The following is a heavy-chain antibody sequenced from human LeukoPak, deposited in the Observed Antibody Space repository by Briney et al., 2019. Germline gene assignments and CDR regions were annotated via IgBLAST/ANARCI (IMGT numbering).Heavy chain of an antibody. D-gene: IGHD1-1*01. V-gene: IGHV3-48*01. CDR1: GFTFSNAW. Sequence: PGGSLRLSCAASGFTFSNAWMSWVRQAPGKGLEWISYISGGGGNIHYADSVEGRFTISRDNAKNSVYLQMNSLRAEDSAVYYCARDFNWAFDFWGQGILVTVSS. CDR3: ARDFNWAFDF. CDR2: ISGGGGNI. J-gene: IGHJ4*02.